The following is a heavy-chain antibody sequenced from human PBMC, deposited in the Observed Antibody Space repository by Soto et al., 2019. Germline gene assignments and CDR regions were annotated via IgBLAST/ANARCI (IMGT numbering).Heavy chain of an antibody. CDR2: ISGSGGST. CDR3: AKEGHDYIWGSYRFTPNY. CDR1: GFTFSSYA. V-gene: IGHV3-23*01. J-gene: IGHJ4*02. D-gene: IGHD3-16*02. Sequence: GGSLRLSCAASGFTFSSYAMSWVRQAPGKGLEWVSAISGSGGSTYYADSVKGRFTISRDNSKNTLYLQMNSLRAEDTAVYYCAKEGHDYIWGSYRFTPNYWGQGTLVTVSS.